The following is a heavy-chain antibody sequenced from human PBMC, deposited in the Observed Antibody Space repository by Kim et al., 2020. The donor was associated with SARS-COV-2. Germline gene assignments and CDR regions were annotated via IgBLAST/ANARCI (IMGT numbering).Heavy chain of an antibody. J-gene: IGHJ4*02. CDR2: ISSSSSTI. Sequence: GGSLRLSCAASGFTFSSYSMNWVRQAPGKGLEWVSYISSSSSTIYYADSVKGRFTISRDNAKNSLYLQMNSLRDEDTAVYYCASLTKDYDFWSGYYAFDYWGQGTLVTVSS. CDR3: ASLTKDYDFWSGYYAFDY. D-gene: IGHD3-3*01. V-gene: IGHV3-48*02. CDR1: GFTFSSYS.